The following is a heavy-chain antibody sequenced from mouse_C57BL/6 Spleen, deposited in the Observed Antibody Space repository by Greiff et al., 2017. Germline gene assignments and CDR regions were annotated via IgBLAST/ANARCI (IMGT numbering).Heavy chain of an antibody. CDR2: IDPSDSYT. CDR3: ARTPVADWYFDV. V-gene: IGHV1-69*01. J-gene: IGHJ1*03. D-gene: IGHD1-1*01. Sequence: QVQLQQPGAELVMPGASVKLSCKASGYTFTSYWMHWVKQRPGQGLEWIGEIDPSDSYTNYNQKFKGKSTLTVDKSSSTAYMQRSSLTSEDAAVYYCARTPVADWYFDVWGTGTTVTVAS. CDR1: GYTFTSYW.